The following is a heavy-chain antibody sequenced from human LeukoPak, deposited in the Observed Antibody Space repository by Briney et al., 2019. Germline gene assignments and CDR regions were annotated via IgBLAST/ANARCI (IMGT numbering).Heavy chain of an antibody. Sequence: GGSLRLSCAASGFTFSSYWMSWVRQAPGKGLEWVANIKKDGSDKYYVDSVKGRFTVSRDNAKNSLYLQMNSLRAEDTAVYYCARSVMTGSTTRAFDMWGQGTMVTVSS. CDR1: GFTFSSYW. J-gene: IGHJ3*02. D-gene: IGHD2/OR15-2a*01. CDR3: ARSVMTGSTTRAFDM. V-gene: IGHV3-7*01. CDR2: IKKDGSDK.